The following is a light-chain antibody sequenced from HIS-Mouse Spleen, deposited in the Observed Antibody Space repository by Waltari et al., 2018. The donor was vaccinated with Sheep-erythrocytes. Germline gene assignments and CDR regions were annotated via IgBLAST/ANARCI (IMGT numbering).Light chain of an antibody. CDR2: DDS. J-gene: IGLJ2*01. Sequence: SYVLTQPPSVSVAPGQTARITCGGNNIGSKSVHWYQQKPGQAPVLVVYDDSDRPSGIPGRFSGSNSGNTATLTISRVEAGDEADYYCQVWDSSSDHVVFGGGTK. CDR3: QVWDSSSDHVV. V-gene: IGLV3-21*02. CDR1: NIGSKS.